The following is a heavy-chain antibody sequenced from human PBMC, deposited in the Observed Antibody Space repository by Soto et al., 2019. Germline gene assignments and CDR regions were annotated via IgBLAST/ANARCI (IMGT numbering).Heavy chain of an antibody. D-gene: IGHD1-26*01. J-gene: IGHJ4*02. Sequence: LSLTCAVSGGSISSGGYSWSWIRQPPGKGLEWIGYIYHSGSTYYNPSLKSRVTISVDRSKNQFSLKLSSVTAADTAVYYCARGARSHRDGFQLDYWGQGTLVTVSS. V-gene: IGHV4-30-2*01. CDR1: GGSISSGGYS. CDR3: ARGARSHRDGFQLDY. CDR2: IYHSGST.